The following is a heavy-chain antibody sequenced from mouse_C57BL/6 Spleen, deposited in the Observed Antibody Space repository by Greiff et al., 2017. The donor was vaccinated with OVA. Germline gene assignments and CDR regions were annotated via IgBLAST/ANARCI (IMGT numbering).Heavy chain of an antibody. V-gene: IGHV6-3*01. Sequence: EVKLVESGGGLVQPGGSMKLSCVASGFTFSNYWMNWVRQSPETGLEWVAQIRLKSDNYATHYAESVKGRFTISRDDSKSSVYLQMNNLRAEDTGIYYCTGPGGGAMDDWGQGTSVTVSS. CDR2: IRLKSDNYAT. CDR3: TGPGGGAMDD. J-gene: IGHJ4*01. D-gene: IGHD3-1*01. CDR1: GFTFSNYW.